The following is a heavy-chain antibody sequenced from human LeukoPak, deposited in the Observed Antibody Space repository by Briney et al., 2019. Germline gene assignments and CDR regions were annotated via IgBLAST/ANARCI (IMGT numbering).Heavy chain of an antibody. V-gene: IGHV1-2*02. CDR3: ARDNYGVGSGWFDP. CDR2: ININSGET. J-gene: IGHJ5*02. CDR1: GYTFSSSY. Sequence: ASVKDSCKASGYTFSSSYMQWLRQAPGQGLEWLGWININSGETKSPQKFQGRVIMTRDTSIFTAYMELSGLRSDDTAVYYCARDNYGVGSGWFDPWGQGTQVTVSS. D-gene: IGHD1-26*01.